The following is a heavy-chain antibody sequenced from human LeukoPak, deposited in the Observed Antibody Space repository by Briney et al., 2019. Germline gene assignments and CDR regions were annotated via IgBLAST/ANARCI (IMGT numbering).Heavy chain of an antibody. V-gene: IGHV3-7*03. CDR3: TTDTWYSAGH. CDR2: IKKDGSEK. Sequence: GSLILSCTASGFIFSGSWMAWIRQAPGKGLEWVAIIKKDGSEKYYVDSMKGRFTISRDNAKNSLFLQMNSLRAEDTAIYYCTTDTWYSAGHWGQGTLVTVSS. D-gene: IGHD2-15*01. CDR1: GFIFSGSW. J-gene: IGHJ4*02.